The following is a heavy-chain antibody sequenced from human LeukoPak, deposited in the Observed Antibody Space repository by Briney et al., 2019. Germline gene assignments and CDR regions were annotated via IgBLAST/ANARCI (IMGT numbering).Heavy chain of an antibody. D-gene: IGHD1-1*01. Sequence: SETLSLTCTVSGGSISSSSYYWGWIRQPPGKGLEWNGSMFYNGSIYYIPSLKSRVTMSLDTSKNQSSLKLSSVTAADTAVYYCARRPGGYYYMDVWGKGTTVTVSS. CDR3: ARRPGGYYYMDV. J-gene: IGHJ6*03. CDR1: GGSISSSSYY. CDR2: MFYNGSI. V-gene: IGHV4-39*01.